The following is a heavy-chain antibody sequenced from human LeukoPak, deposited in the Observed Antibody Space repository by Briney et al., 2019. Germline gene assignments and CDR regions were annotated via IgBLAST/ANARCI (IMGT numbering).Heavy chain of an antibody. V-gene: IGHV4-59*08. D-gene: IGHD6-13*01. CDR1: GGSISSYY. CDR2: IYYSGST. CDR3: ARRNAGTDGAFDI. J-gene: IGHJ3*02. Sequence: SETLSLTCTVSGGSISSYYWSWIRQPPGKGLEWIGCIYYSGSTNYNPSLKSRVTISVDTSKNQFSLKLSSVTAADTAVYYCARRNAGTDGAFDIWGQGTMVTVSS.